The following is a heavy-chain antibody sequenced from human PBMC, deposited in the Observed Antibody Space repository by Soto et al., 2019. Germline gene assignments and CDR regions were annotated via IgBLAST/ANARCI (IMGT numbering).Heavy chain of an antibody. V-gene: IGHV3-23*01. CDR3: AKSRGDVWSGHYPD. CDR1: GFTFSSYA. CDR2: LSGSGIST. D-gene: IGHD3-3*01. J-gene: IGHJ4*02. Sequence: EVPLLESGGGLVQPGGSLRLSCAASGFTFSSYAMNWVRQAPGKGLEWVASLSGSGISTFYADSVKGRFTISRDNSENTLFLQLNNLRAEDTAVYYCAKSRGDVWSGHYPDWGQGTLVTVSS.